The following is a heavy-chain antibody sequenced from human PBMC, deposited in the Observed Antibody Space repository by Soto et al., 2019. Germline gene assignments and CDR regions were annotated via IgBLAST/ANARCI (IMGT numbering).Heavy chain of an antibody. CDR1: GFTFSSYA. Sequence: GGSLRLSCAASGFTFSSYAMTWVRQAPGKGLEWVSGISGSDDTTFYADSVKGRFTISRDNSKRTLYLQMNSLRADDTAVYFCIRGFAPLDYWGQGTLVTVSS. J-gene: IGHJ4*02. CDR2: ISGSDDTT. V-gene: IGHV3-23*01. CDR3: IRGFAPLDY. D-gene: IGHD3-10*01.